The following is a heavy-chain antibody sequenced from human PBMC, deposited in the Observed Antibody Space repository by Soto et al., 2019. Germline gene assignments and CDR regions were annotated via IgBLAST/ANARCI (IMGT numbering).Heavy chain of an antibody. V-gene: IGHV3-30*18. D-gene: IGHD6-19*01. CDR2: ISYDGSNL. CDR1: GFTFNNYG. CDR3: AKGWSSGWLDPFDI. Sequence: QVQLVESGGGVVQPGRSLRLSCAASGFTFNNYGMLWVRQAPGKGLEWVAVISYDGSNLYYADSVKGRFTISRDNSKNSLYLKMNSLRPEDTAVYYCAKGWSSGWLDPFDIWGQGTMVTVAS. J-gene: IGHJ3*02.